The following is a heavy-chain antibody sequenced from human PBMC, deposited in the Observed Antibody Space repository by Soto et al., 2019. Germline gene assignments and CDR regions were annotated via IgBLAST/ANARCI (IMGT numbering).Heavy chain of an antibody. Sequence: QVQLVQSGAEVKKPGASVKVSCKASGYTFTGYYMHWVRQAPGQGLEWMGWINPNSGGTNYAQKLQGRVAMPRDTSLRTAYQELSSLSSDDTAVYYCARDGSGWYRRNYWGQGTLVTVSS. J-gene: IGHJ4*02. CDR1: GYTFTGYY. D-gene: IGHD6-19*01. CDR2: INPNSGGT. CDR3: ARDGSGWYRRNY. V-gene: IGHV1-2*02.